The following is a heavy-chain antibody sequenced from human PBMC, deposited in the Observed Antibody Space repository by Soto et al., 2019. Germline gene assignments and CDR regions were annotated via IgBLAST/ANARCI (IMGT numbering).Heavy chain of an antibody. CDR3: ARGYPVYGDYGELNGSLDY. D-gene: IGHD4-17*01. J-gene: IGHJ4*02. CDR1: GGSISSGDYY. V-gene: IGHV4-30-4*01. Sequence: SETLSLTCTVSGGSISSGDYYWSWIRQPPGKGLEWIGYIYYSGSTYYNPSLKSRVTISVDTSKNQFSLKLSSVTAADTAVYYCARGYPVYGDYGELNGSLDYWGQGTLVTVSS. CDR2: IYYSGST.